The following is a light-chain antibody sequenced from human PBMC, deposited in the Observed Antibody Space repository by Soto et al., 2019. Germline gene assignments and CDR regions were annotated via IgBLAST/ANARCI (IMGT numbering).Light chain of an antibody. Sequence: QSVLTQPPSVSGAPGQRVTISCTGSSSNIGAGYDVHWYQQLPGTAPKLLIYGNSNRPSGVPDRFSGPKSGTSASLAITGLQAEDEADYYCQSYDSSLSGSKAVFGGGTKLTVL. J-gene: IGLJ2*01. CDR1: SSNIGAGYD. CDR2: GNS. V-gene: IGLV1-40*01. CDR3: QSYDSSLSGSKAV.